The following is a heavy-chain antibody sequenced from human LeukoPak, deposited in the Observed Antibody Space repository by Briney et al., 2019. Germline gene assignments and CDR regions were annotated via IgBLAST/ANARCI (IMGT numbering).Heavy chain of an antibody. CDR1: GFTFSSYS. CDR3: ARDGATMIVVVTSYYMDV. J-gene: IGHJ6*03. Sequence: GGSLRLSCAASGFTFSSYSMNWVRQAPGKGLEWVSSISSSSYTYYADSVKGRFTISRDNAKNSLYLQMNSLRAEDTAVYYCARDGATMIVVVTSYYMDVWGKGTTVTVSS. V-gene: IGHV3-21*01. CDR2: ISSSSYT. D-gene: IGHD3-22*01.